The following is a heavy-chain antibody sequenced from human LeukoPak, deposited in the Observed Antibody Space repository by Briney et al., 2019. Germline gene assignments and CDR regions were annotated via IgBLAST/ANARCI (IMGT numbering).Heavy chain of an antibody. CDR3: ARRYCTSSGCSAFDS. CDR2: ISDDGSGT. V-gene: IGHV3-64*01. D-gene: IGHD2-8*01. CDR1: GFTFSTYA. Sequence: SGGSLRLSCAASGFTFSTYAMHWVRQAPGKGWEYVSAISDDGSGTYYANSVKGRFTISRDNSRNTLYLQMGSLRFEDMAVYFCARRYCTSSGCSAFDSWGQGTLVTVSS. J-gene: IGHJ4*02.